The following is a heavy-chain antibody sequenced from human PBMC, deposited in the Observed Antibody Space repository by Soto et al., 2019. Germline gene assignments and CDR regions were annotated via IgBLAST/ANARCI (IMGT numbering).Heavy chain of an antibody. Sequence: ETLSLTCTVSGGSISSYYWSWLRPPPGQGLEWIGHISYSGSTYYNPSLKSRVTISVDTSKNQFSLKRSSGTAADASVYCCAILSLWSLTNFDYWGQGTLVTVSS. CDR1: GGSISSYY. D-gene: IGHD3-16*01. CDR3: AILSLWSLTNFDY. J-gene: IGHJ4*02. V-gene: IGHV4-59*08. CDR2: ISYSGST.